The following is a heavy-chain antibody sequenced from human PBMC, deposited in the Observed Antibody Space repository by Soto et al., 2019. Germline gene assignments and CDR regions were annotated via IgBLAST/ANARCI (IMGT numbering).Heavy chain of an antibody. CDR3: ASVVVVAASFYYGMDV. CDR1: GGTFSSYA. V-gene: IGHV1-69*06. D-gene: IGHD2-15*01. Sequence: SVKVSCKASGGTFSSYAISWVRQAPGQGLEWMGGIIPIFGTANYAQKFQGRVAITADKSTSTAYMELSSLRSEDTAVYYCASVVVVAASFYYGMDVWGQGTTVTVSS. CDR2: IIPIFGTA. J-gene: IGHJ6*02.